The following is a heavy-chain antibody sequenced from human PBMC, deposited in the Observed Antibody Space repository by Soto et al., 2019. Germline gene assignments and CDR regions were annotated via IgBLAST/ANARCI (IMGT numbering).Heavy chain of an antibody. V-gene: IGHV3-9*01. D-gene: IGHD3-10*01. Sequence: PGGSLRLSCAASGFTFDDHAMHWVRRAPGKGLEWVSGIAWNGGATGYADSVKGRFTISRDNAKNSLYLQMNSLRVEDTAMYYCTKDGSPSGSYHTVDHWGQGTLVTVSS. CDR1: GFTFDDHA. CDR3: TKDGSPSGSYHTVDH. CDR2: IAWNGGAT. J-gene: IGHJ4*02.